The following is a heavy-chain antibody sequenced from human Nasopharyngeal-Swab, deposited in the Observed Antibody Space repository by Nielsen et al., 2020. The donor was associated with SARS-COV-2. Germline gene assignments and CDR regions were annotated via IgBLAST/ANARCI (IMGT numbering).Heavy chain of an antibody. CDR2: ISGTGNVK. J-gene: IGHJ4*02. CDR3: ARVDDTRYFDS. V-gene: IGHV3-48*01. CDR1: GFTLTSYS. Sequence: GESLKISCAVSGFTLTSYSMGWVRQAPGKGLEWLSFISGTGNVKYYADAVKGRFTISRDVARKSLYLQMNSLRAEDTAVYYCARVDDTRYFDSWGQGTLVTVSS.